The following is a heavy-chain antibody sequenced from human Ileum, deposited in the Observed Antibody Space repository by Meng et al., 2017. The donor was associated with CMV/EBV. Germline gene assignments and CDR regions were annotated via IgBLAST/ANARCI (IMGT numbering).Heavy chain of an antibody. CDR3: AKDISSSYYYYGMDV. CDR2: ISWNSGSM. Sequence: LKISCAASGFTFDDYAMHWVRQAPGKGLEWVSGISWNSGSMVYADSVKGRFIISRDNAKNSLYMQMNSLRAEDMALYYCAKDISSSYYYYGMDVWGQGTTVTVSS. CDR1: GFTFDDYA. V-gene: IGHV3-9*03. J-gene: IGHJ6*02.